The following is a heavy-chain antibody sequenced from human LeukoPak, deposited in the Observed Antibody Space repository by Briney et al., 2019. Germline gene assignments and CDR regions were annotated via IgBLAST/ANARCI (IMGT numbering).Heavy chain of an antibody. CDR1: GDSISSDSW. CDR3: ARNGEFCLEY. Sequence: SATLSLTCAVSGDSISSDSWWSWVRQSPGKGLEWIGEIFQGDTSTYNPLLKSRVTISGDKSKNQLFLKLNSVTAADTAVYYCARNGEFCLEYWGQGILVTVSS. D-gene: IGHD2-8*01. V-gene: IGHV4-4*02. CDR2: IFQGDTS. J-gene: IGHJ4*02.